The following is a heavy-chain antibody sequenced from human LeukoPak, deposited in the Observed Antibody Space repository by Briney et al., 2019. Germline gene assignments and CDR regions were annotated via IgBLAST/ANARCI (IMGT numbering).Heavy chain of an antibody. CDR1: GYTFTSYG. V-gene: IGHV1-18*01. CDR2: ISAYNGNT. Sequence: ASVKVSCKASGYTFTSYGISWVRQAPGQGLEWMGWISAYNGNTNYAQKLQGRVTMTTDTSTSTAYMELRSLRSDNTAVYYCARDTTYYDSSGYCFGFDPWGQGTLVTVSS. CDR3: ARDTTYYDSSGYCFGFDP. D-gene: IGHD3-22*01. J-gene: IGHJ5*02.